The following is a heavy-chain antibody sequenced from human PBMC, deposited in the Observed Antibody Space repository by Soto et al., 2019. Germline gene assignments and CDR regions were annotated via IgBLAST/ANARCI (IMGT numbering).Heavy chain of an antibody. J-gene: IGHJ6*02. CDR2: ISGSGGST. CDR1: GFTFSSYA. Sequence: GGSLRLSCAASGFTFSSYAMSWVRQAPGKGLEWVSAISGSGGSTYYADSVKGRFTISRDNSKNTLYLQMNSLRAEDTAVYYCAKDLGPYIVATINPDYYYYGMDVWGQGTTVTVSS. V-gene: IGHV3-23*01. CDR3: AKDLGPYIVATINPDYYYYGMDV. D-gene: IGHD5-12*01.